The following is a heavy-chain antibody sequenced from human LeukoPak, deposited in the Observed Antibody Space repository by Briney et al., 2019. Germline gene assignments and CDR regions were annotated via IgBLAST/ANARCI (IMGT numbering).Heavy chain of an antibody. CDR1: GYIFTSYN. CDR3: ARDFSSGWFDP. V-gene: IGHV1-46*01. J-gene: IGHJ5*02. CDR2: INPSGGST. Sequence: ASVKVSCKASGYIFTSYNIYWVRQAPGQGLEWMGIINPSGGSTNYAQKFQGRVTMTRDTSTSTVYMELRSLRSDDTAVYYCARDFSSGWFDPWGQGTLVTVSS. D-gene: IGHD6-25*01.